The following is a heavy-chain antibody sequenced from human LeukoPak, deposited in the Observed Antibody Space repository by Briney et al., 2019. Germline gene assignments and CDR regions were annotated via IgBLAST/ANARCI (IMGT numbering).Heavy chain of an antibody. D-gene: IGHD3-10*01. CDR2: IRYDGSNK. CDR3: ASHRDPDGYYGSGSYWDN. CDR1: GFTFNNYG. J-gene: IGHJ4*02. Sequence: TGGSLRLSCAASGFTFNNYGMHWVRRAPGKGLEWVAFIRYDGSNKYYADSVKGRFTISRDNSKNMLYLQMDSLRAEDTAVYYCASHRDPDGYYGSGSYWDNWGQGTLVTVSS. V-gene: IGHV3-30*02.